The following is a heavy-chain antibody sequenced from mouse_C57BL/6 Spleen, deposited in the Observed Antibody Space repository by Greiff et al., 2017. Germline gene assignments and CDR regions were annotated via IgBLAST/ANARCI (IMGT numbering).Heavy chain of an antibody. CDR3: ARGDYDDYAMYY. V-gene: IGHV1-9*01. Sequence: VQLQQSGAELMKPGASVKLSCKATGYTFTGYWIEWVKQRPGHGLEWIGEILPGSGDTSYNEKFKGKAKFTADTSSSTAYMQLSSLTTEDSAIYYCARGDYDDYAMYYWGQGTAVTAAS. D-gene: IGHD2-4*01. CDR1: GYTFTGYW. CDR2: ILPGSGDT. J-gene: IGHJ4*01.